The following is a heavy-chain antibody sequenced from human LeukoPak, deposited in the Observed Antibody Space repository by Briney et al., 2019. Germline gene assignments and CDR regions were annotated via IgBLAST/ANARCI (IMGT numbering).Heavy chain of an antibody. Sequence: PSETLCLTCTVSGYSISSGYYWGWIRQPPGKGLEWIGSIYHSGSTYYNPSLKSRVTISADTSKNQFSLKLSSVTAADTAVYYCARVTGDLLDYWGQGTLVTVSS. CDR1: GYSISSGYY. CDR2: IYHSGST. J-gene: IGHJ4*02. CDR3: ARVTGDLLDY. D-gene: IGHD7-27*01. V-gene: IGHV4-38-2*02.